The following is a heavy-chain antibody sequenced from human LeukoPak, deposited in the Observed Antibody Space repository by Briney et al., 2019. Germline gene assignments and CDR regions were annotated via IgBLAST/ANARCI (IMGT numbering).Heavy chain of an antibody. CDR1: GFTVSRNY. CDR3: ARARSWPTYFDY. D-gene: IGHD3-16*02. V-gene: IGHV3-21*01. CDR2: ISSSSSYI. Sequence: GGSLRLSCAASGFTVSRNYMSWVRQAPGKGLEWVSSISSSSSYIYYADSVKGRFTISRDNAKNSLYLQMNSLRAEDTAVYYCARARSWPTYFDYWGQGTLVTVSS. J-gene: IGHJ4*02.